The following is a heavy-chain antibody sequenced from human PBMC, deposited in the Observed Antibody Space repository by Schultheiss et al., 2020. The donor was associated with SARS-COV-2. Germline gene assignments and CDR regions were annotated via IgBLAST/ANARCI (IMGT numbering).Heavy chain of an antibody. CDR1: GYTFTSYY. Sequence: GESLKISCKASGYTFTSYYMHWVRQAPGQGLEWMGIINPSGGSTSYAQKFQGRVTMTRDTSTSTVYMELSSLRSEDTAVYYCARSGAPGGVMYYWGQGALVTVS. CDR2: INPSGGST. CDR3: ARSGAPGGVMYY. J-gene: IGHJ4*02. V-gene: IGHV1-46*01. D-gene: IGHD3-16*01.